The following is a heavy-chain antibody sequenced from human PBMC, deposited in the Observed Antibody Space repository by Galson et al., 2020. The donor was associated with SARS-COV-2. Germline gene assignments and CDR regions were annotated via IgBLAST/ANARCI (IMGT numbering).Heavy chain of an antibody. J-gene: IGHJ2*01. CDR2: TSSSESYI. CDR1: GFTFSAYS. V-gene: IGHV3-21*01. CDR3: ARAPAYYDYRWGSRYFEL. Sequence: GGSLRLSCAASGFTFSAYSLSWVRQAPGKELEWVSSTSSSESYIYYADSVKGRFTISRDNPRNSLYLQMDSLRAEDTAVYHCARAPAYYDYRWGSRYFELGGRGTLVTVSS. D-gene: IGHD3-16*01.